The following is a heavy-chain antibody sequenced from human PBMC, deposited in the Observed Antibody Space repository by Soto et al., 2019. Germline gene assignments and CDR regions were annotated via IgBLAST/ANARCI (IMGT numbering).Heavy chain of an antibody. CDR3: AMTVVTPYNWFDP. CDR2: IVPMFGRA. V-gene: IGHV1-69*01. D-gene: IGHD2-21*02. Sequence: QVQLVQSGAEVKKPGSSVKVSCKASGGTFSRHSVSWVRQAPGQGLEWMGGIVPMFGRANHAQKFQGRVTITADESTSTVYMELSSLRSEDTAVYYCAMTVVTPYNWFDPWGQGTLVTVSS. J-gene: IGHJ5*02. CDR1: GGTFSRHS.